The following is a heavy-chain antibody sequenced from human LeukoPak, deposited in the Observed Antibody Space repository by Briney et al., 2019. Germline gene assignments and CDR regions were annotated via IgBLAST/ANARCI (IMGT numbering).Heavy chain of an antibody. J-gene: IGHJ3*02. V-gene: IGHV3-23*01. CDR2: ISGAGGTT. CDR1: GFTFSSYA. Sequence: PGGSLRLSCAASGFTFSSYAMMWLREAPGKGLEWVSAISGAGGTTLYADSVKGRFTISRDNSKNTLYLQMTSLGVEDTAVYYCARDPNGDYIGAFEIWGQGTMVTFSS. CDR3: ARDPNGDYIGAFEI. D-gene: IGHD4-17*01.